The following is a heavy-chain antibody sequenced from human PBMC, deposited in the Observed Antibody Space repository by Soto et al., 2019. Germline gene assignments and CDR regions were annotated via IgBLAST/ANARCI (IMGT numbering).Heavy chain of an antibody. CDR1: GYTFSNYG. J-gene: IGHJ5*02. CDR2: ISLYSDGT. Sequence: QVQLVQSGGEVKRPGASVKVSCKTSGYTFSNYGITWVRQAPGQPLEWPGWISLYSDGTNYAQKFQSRVSMTTDTSTTTAYMELRSLRSDDTAVYYCARVVPGAEAWFGPWGQVTLVTLAS. CDR3: ARVVPGAEAWFGP. D-gene: IGHD2-2*01. V-gene: IGHV1-18*01.